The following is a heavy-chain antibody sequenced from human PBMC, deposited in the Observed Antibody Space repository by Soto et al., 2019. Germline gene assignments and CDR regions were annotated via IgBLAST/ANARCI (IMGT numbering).Heavy chain of an antibody. Sequence: EVQLVESGGGLAQPGGSLRLSCAASGFTFSTYWMTWVRQAPGKGLEWVANIEHDGSGKYYVDSLKGRFTISRDNARNSLYLQMNSLRAEDSAVYYCARSLFGVAPPPLFYMDVWGKGTTVIVSS. CDR2: IEHDGSGK. J-gene: IGHJ6*03. D-gene: IGHD3-3*01. CDR1: GFTFSTYW. V-gene: IGHV3-7*01. CDR3: ARSLFGVAPPPLFYMDV.